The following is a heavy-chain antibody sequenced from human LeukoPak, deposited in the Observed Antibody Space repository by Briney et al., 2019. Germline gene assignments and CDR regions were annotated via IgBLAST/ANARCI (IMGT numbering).Heavy chain of an antibody. D-gene: IGHD4-17*01. CDR1: GYIFTNFG. CDR3: ARDNGDQRDL. CDR2: ISAYNGAA. J-gene: IGHJ5*02. V-gene: IGHV1-18*01. Sequence: GASVKVSCKASGYIFTNFGITWVRQAPGQGLEWLGWISAYNGAARYVPRFQGRVTMTTDTSTNTAFIELRDLRSDDTAFYYCARDNGDQRDLWGQGTLVTVSS.